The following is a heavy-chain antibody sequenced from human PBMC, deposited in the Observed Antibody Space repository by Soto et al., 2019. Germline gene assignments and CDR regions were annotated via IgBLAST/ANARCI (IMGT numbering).Heavy chain of an antibody. CDR2: IYSGGST. V-gene: IGHV3-66*01. Sequence: EVQLVESGGGLVQPGGSLRLSCAASGFTVSSNYMSWVRQAPGKGLEWVSVIYSGGSTYYVDSVKGRFTISRDNSKNTLYLQMNGLRAEDTAVYYCARDMRGYCSSTSCPAYYYYYMDVWGKGTTVTVSS. D-gene: IGHD2-2*01. CDR3: ARDMRGYCSSTSCPAYYYYYMDV. CDR1: GFTVSSNY. J-gene: IGHJ6*03.